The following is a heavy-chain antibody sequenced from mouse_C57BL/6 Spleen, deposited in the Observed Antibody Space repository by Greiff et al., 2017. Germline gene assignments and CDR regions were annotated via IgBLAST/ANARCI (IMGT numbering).Heavy chain of an antibody. V-gene: IGHV5-9-1*02. CDR2: ISSGGDYI. Sequence: EVKLVESGEGLVKPGGSLKLSCAASGFTFSSYAMSWVRQTPEKRLEWVAYISSGGDYIYYADTVKGRFTISRDNARNTLYLQMSSLKSEDTAVYYCTRMVQQYFDVWGTGTTVTVSS. CDR1: GFTFSSYA. D-gene: IGHD2-1*01. J-gene: IGHJ1*03. CDR3: TRMVQQYFDV.